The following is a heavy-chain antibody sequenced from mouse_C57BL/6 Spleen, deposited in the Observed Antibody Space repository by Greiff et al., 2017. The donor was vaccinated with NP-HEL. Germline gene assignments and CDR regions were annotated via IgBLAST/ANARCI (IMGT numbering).Heavy chain of an antibody. Sequence: EVKLVESEGGLVQPGSSMKLSCTASGFTFSDYYMAWVRQVPEKGLEWVANINYDGSSTYYLDSLKSRFIISRDNAKNILYLQMSSLKSEDTATYYCARVAPYYFDYWGQGTTLTVSS. CDR3: ARVAPYYFDY. CDR1: GFTFSDYY. CDR2: INYDGSST. J-gene: IGHJ2*01. V-gene: IGHV5-16*01.